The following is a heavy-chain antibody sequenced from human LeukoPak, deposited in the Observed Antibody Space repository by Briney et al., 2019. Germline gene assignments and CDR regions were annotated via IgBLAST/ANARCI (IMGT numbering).Heavy chain of an antibody. J-gene: IGHJ4*02. V-gene: IGHV4-61*02. CDR2: IYTSGST. CDR1: GGSISSGSYY. CDR3: ARDAFGPFDY. Sequence: SETLSLTCTVSGGSISSGSYYWRWIRQPAGEGLEWIGRIYTSGSTNYNPSLKSRVTISVDTSKNQFSLKLSSVTAADTAVYYCARDAFGPFDYWGQGTLVTVSS. D-gene: IGHD3-16*01.